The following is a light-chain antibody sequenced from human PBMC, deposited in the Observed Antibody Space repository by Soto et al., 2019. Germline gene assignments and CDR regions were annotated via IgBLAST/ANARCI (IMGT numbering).Light chain of an antibody. CDR3: AAWDDSRGGV. V-gene: IGLV1-47*01. J-gene: IGLJ1*01. Sequence: QSVLTQPPSASGTPGQRVTICCSGSSSNIESNYVYWCQQFPGTAPKLLIYRNSQRPSGVPDRFSGSKSGTSASLAISGLRSEDEAGYYCAAWDDSRGGVFGTGTKLTVL. CDR2: RNS. CDR1: SSNIESNY.